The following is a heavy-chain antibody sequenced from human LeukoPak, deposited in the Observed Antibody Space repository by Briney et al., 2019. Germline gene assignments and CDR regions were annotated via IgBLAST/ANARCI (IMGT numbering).Heavy chain of an antibody. CDR2: INRGSNHI. Sequence: GGSLRLSCAASGFIFSSYAMHWVRQAPGKGLEWVSSINRGSNHIYYADAVKGRFTISRDNAKNSLYLQMNSLRAEDTAIYYCASDSSGWSRDYWGQGTLVTVSS. J-gene: IGHJ4*02. CDR3: ASDSSGWSRDY. D-gene: IGHD6-19*01. CDR1: GFIFSSYA. V-gene: IGHV3-21*06.